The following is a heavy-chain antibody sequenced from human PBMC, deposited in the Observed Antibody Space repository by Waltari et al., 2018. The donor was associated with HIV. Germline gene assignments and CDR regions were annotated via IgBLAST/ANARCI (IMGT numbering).Heavy chain of an antibody. V-gene: IGHV3-30-3*01. CDR3: ARDPQYCSSTSCSYYFDY. J-gene: IGHJ4*02. Sequence: QVQLVASGGGVVPPGRYLRLSCAASGFTLTSYAMPWARQAPGKGLEWVAVISYDGSNKYYADAVKGRFTISRDNSKNTLYLQMNSLRAEDTAVYYCARDPQYCSSTSCSYYFDYWGQGTLVTVSS. CDR1: GFTLTSYA. CDR2: ISYDGSNK. D-gene: IGHD2-2*01.